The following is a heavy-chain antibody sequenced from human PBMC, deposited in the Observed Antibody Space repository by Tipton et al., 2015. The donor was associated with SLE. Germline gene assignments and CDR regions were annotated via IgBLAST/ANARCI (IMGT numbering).Heavy chain of an antibody. CDR1: GFTFSHYG. V-gene: IGHV3-30*02. CDR3: AKGGYSGYDYNYFDY. D-gene: IGHD5-12*01. J-gene: IGHJ4*02. CDR2: IRYDGTYK. Sequence: GSLRLSCTTPGFTFSHYGMHWVRQAPGKGLEWVAFIRYDGTYKYYADSVKGRFTISRDNSKNTLYLQMNSLRAEDTAVYYCAKGGYSGYDYNYFDYWGQGTLVTVSS.